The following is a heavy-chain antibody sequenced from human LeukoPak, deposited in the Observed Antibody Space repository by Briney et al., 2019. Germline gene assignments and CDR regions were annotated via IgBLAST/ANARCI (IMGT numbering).Heavy chain of an antibody. V-gene: IGHV3-23*01. D-gene: IGHD3-10*01. CDR2: ITGSGGST. CDR1: GFTFSSYA. Sequence: GGSLRLSCAASGFTFSSYAMSWVRQAPEKGLEWVSTITGSGGSTYYADSVKGRFTISRDNSKNTLYLQMISLRAEDTAVYYCAKGYGSGTSRYYFDYWGQGTLVTVSS. CDR3: AKGYGSGTSRYYFDY. J-gene: IGHJ4*02.